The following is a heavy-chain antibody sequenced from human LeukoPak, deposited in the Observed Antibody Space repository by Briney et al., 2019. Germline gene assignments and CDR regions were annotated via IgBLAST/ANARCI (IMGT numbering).Heavy chain of an antibody. D-gene: IGHD3-10*01. J-gene: IGHJ4*02. CDR1: GFTFDDYA. CDR2: ISWDGGGT. V-gene: IGHV3-43D*03. CDR3: AKDMAAYYYASGNIDY. Sequence: GGSLRLSCAASGFTFDDYAMHWVRQAPGKGLEWVSLISWDGGGTYYADSVKGRFSISRDNSKNSLYLEMNSLRAEDTALYYCAKDMAAYYYASGNIDYWGQGTLVTVSS.